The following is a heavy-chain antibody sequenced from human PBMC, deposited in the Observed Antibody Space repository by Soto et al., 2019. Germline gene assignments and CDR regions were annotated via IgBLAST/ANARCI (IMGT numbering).Heavy chain of an antibody. CDR1: GFMFNNSA. D-gene: IGHD2-21*01. Sequence: PGGSLRLSCKASGFMFNNSAMTWVRQAPGQGLQWVASVSDNGGSRGGTYYADSVKGRFTISRDNSKNTLYLQLDSLTGADTAVCYCARAKAVVIAALDIWGQGTMVTVSS. CDR3: ARAKAVVIAALDI. V-gene: IGHV3-23*01. J-gene: IGHJ3*02. CDR2: VSDNGGSRGGT.